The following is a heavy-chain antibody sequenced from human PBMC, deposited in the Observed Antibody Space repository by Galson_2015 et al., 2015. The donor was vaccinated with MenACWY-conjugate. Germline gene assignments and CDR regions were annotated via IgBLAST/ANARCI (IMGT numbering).Heavy chain of an antibody. CDR3: AKDVIVTKGSEPAYYYFDY. D-gene: IGHD2/OR15-2a*01. V-gene: IGHV3-23*01. CDR2: VSGSGGST. CDR1: GFTFSTYA. Sequence: SLRLSCAASGFTFSTYAMTWVRQAPGKGLEWVSAVSGSGGSTYYADSVKGRFTISRDNSKNTLYLQMNSLRAEDTAVYYCAKDVIVTKGSEPAYYYFDYWGQGTLVTVSS. J-gene: IGHJ4*02.